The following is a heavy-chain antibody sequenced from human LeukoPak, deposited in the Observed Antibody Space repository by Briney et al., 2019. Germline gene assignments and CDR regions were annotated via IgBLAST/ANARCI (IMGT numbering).Heavy chain of an antibody. CDR1: GGSISSSSYY. Sequence: SETLSLTCTVSGGSISSSSYYWGWIRQPPGKELEWIGSIYYSGSTYYNPSLKSRVTISVDTSKNQFSLKLSSVTAADTAVYYCARRYSGSYSAFDIWGQGTMVTVSS. J-gene: IGHJ3*02. CDR3: ARRYSGSYSAFDI. V-gene: IGHV4-39*01. D-gene: IGHD1-26*01. CDR2: IYYSGST.